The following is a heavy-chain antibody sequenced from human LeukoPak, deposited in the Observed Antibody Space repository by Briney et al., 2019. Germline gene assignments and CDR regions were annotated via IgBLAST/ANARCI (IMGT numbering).Heavy chain of an antibody. D-gene: IGHD2-2*02. CDR2: ISSSSSYI. J-gene: IGHJ6*02. CDR3: ARDRDFQVPATAILGDYGMDV. Sequence: PGGSLRLSCAASGFTFSSYSMNWVRQAPGKGLEWVSSISSSSSYIYYADSVKGRFTISRDNAKNSLYLQMNSLRAEDTAVYYCARDRDFQVPATAILGDYGMDVWGQGTTVTVSS. V-gene: IGHV3-21*01. CDR1: GFTFSSYS.